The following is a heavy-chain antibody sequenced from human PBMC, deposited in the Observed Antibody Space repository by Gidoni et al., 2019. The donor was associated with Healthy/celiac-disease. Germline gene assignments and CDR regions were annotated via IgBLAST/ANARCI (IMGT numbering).Heavy chain of an antibody. CDR1: GYTFTSYA. Sequence: QVQLVQSGAEVRKPGASVKVSCKASGYTFTSYAMNWVRQAPGQRPEWMGWINAANADTKYSQKFQGRVTITRDTSASTAYMELSSLRSEDTAVYYCTRGTEAPNIYQGGYFAWLNWFDPWGQGTMVTVSS. V-gene: IGHV1-3*01. D-gene: IGHD3-9*01. J-gene: IGHJ5*02. CDR2: INAANADT. CDR3: TRGTEAPNIYQGGYFAWLNWFDP.